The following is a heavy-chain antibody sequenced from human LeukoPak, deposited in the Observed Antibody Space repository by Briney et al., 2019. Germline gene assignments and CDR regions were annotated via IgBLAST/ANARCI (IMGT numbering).Heavy chain of an antibody. V-gene: IGHV3-9*01. CDR1: GFTVSSNY. CDR3: AKDTYDYYDSSGYRFDY. Sequence: GGSLRLSCAASGFTVSSNYMSWVRQAPGKGLEWVSGISWNSGSIGYADSVKGRFTISRDNAKNSLYLQMNSLRAEDTALYYCAKDTYDYYDSSGYRFDYWGQGTLVTVSS. CDR2: ISWNSGSI. J-gene: IGHJ4*02. D-gene: IGHD3-22*01.